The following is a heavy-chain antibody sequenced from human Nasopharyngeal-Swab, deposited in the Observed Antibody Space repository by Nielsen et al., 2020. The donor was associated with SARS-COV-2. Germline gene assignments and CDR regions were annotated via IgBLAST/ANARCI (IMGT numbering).Heavy chain of an antibody. V-gene: IGHV1-46*01. Sequence: SVKVSCKASGYTFTSYYMHWVRQAPGQGLEWMGIINPSGGSTSYAQKFQGRVTMTRDTSTSTVYMELSSLRSEDTAVYYCARNPRGGVRSYYWYYFDYWGQGTLVTVSS. J-gene: IGHJ4*02. CDR3: ARNPRGGVRSYYWYYFDY. CDR1: GYTFTSYY. CDR2: INPSGGST. D-gene: IGHD1-26*01.